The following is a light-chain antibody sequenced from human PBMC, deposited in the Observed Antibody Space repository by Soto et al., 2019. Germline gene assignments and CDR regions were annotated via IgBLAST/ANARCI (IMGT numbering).Light chain of an antibody. V-gene: IGLV2-14*01. Sequence: SALTQPSSLSGSPGQSITISCPGNSSDVGGYNYVSWYQQHPGKAPKLMIYDVSNRPSGVSNRFSGSKSGNTASLTISGLQAEDEADYYCSSYTSSSTVFGTGTKVTVL. CDR2: DVS. CDR3: SSYTSSSTV. J-gene: IGLJ1*01. CDR1: SSDVGGYNY.